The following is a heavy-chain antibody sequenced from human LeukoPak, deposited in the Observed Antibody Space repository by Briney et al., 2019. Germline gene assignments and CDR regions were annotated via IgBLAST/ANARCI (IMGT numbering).Heavy chain of an antibody. CDR3: ARLRGVGATTHYDY. CDR1: GYTFTGYY. D-gene: IGHD1-26*01. J-gene: IGHJ4*02. Sequence: ASVKVSCKASGYTFTGYYMHWVRQAPGQGLEWMGWINPNSGGTNYAQKFQGRVTMTRDTSISTAYMELSRLRSDDTAVYYCARLRGVGATTHYDYWGQGTLVTVSS. V-gene: IGHV1-2*02. CDR2: INPNSGGT.